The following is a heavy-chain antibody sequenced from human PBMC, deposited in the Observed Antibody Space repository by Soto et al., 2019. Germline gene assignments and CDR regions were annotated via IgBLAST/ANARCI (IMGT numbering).Heavy chain of an antibody. CDR1: GGSISSYY. Sequence: KASETLSLTCTVSGGSISSYYWSWIRQPPGKGLEWIGYIYYSGSTNYNPSLKSRVTISVDTSKNQFSLKLSSVTAADTAVYYCAVFVAETNYYHYYYGDVGEKGPTDPASS. J-gene: IGHJ6*03. CDR2: IYYSGST. D-gene: IGHD6-19*01. CDR3: AVFVAETNYYHYYYGDV. V-gene: IGHV4-59*08.